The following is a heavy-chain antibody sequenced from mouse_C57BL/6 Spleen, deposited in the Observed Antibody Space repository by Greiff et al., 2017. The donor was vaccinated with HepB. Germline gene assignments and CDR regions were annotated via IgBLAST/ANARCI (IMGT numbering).Heavy chain of an antibody. D-gene: IGHD3-1*01. CDR3: ARKGGLGLPEFAY. Sequence: EVQLQQSGPELVKPGASVKIPCKASGYTFTDYNMDWVKQSHGKSLEWIGDINPNNGGTIYNQKFKGKATLTVDKSSSTAYMERRSLTSEDTAVYYCARKGGLGLPEFAYWGQGTLVTVSA. V-gene: IGHV1-18*01. J-gene: IGHJ3*01. CDR2: INPNNGGT. CDR1: GYTFTDYN.